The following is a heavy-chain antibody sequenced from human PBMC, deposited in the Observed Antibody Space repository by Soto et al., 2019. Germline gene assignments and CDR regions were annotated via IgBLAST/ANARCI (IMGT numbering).Heavy chain of an antibody. CDR3: ARDSSGYTRDFDY. CDR1: GYSFTSYA. D-gene: IGHD6-13*01. J-gene: IGHJ4*02. CDR2: VITVNGDT. Sequence: SVKVSCKASGYSFTSYALHWVRQAPGQRLEWMGWVITVNGDTKYSQKFQGRLNISRDTSANTVYMELSSLRSEDTAVYYCARDSSGYTRDFDYWGQGTLVTVS. V-gene: IGHV1-3*04.